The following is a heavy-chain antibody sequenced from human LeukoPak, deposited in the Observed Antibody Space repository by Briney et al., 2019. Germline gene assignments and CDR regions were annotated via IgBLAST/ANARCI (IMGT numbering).Heavy chain of an antibody. CDR1: GGSISSYY. Sequence: SETLSLTCTVSGGSISSYYWSWIRQPPGKGLEWIGYIYYSGRTNYNPSLKSRVTISVDTSKNQFSLKLSSVTAADTTVYYCAREVEGSIAVAGTRYWDYWGQGTLVTVPS. CDR2: IYYSGRT. V-gene: IGHV4-59*12. J-gene: IGHJ4*02. D-gene: IGHD6-19*01. CDR3: AREVEGSIAVAGTRYWDY.